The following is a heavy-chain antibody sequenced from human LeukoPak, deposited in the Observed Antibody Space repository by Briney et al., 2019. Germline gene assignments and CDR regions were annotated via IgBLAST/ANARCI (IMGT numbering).Heavy chain of an antibody. CDR3: ARDLGAGYFDY. CDR2: ISYDGSNK. Sequence: GGSLRLSCAASGFTFSSYGMHWVRQAPGKGLEWVAVISYDGSNKYYVDSVKGRFTISRDNAKNSLYLQMNSLRAEDTAVYYCARDLGAGYFDYWGQGTLVTVSS. V-gene: IGHV3-30*03. J-gene: IGHJ4*02. CDR1: GFTFSSYG. D-gene: IGHD6-19*01.